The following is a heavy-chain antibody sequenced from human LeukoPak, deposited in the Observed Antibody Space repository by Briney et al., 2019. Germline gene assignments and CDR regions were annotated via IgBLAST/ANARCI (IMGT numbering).Heavy chain of an antibody. V-gene: IGHV4-30-2*01. D-gene: IGHD3-3*01. CDR3: ARAGGARFLEWLLDY. CDR2: IYHSGST. J-gene: IGHJ4*02. CDR1: GGSISSGGYS. Sequence: SETLSLTCAVSGGSISSGGYSWSWIRQPPGKGLEWIGYIYHSGSTYYNPSLKSRVTISVDRSKNQFSLKLSSVTAADTAVYYCARAGGARFLEWLLDYWGQGTLVTVSS.